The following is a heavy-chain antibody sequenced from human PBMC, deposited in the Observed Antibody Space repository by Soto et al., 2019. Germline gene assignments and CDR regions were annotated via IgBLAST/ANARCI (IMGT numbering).Heavy chain of an antibody. V-gene: IGHV5-51*01. CDR1: GYSFTSYW. J-gene: IGHJ5*02. CDR3: ARGGGVEDCSGGSCYSPGWFDP. CDR2: IYPGDSDT. D-gene: IGHD2-15*01. Sequence: GESLKISCKGSGYSFTSYWIGWVRQMPGKGLEWMGIIYPGDSDTRYSPSFQGQVTISADKSISTAYLQWSSLKASDTAMYYCARGGGVEDCSGGSCYSPGWFDPWGQGTLVTVS.